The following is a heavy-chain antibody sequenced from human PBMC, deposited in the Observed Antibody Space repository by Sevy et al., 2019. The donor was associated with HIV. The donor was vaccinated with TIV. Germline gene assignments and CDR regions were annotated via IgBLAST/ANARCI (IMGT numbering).Heavy chain of an antibody. CDR1: GYTFTGYY. D-gene: IGHD3-22*01. V-gene: IGHV1-2*04. CDR2: INPNSGGT. CDR3: ARGDGDYYDSSGYLYDY. Sequence: ASVKVSCKASGYTFTGYYMHWVRQAPGQGLEWMGWINPNSGGTNYAQKFQGWVTMTRDTSISKAYMGLSRLRSDDTAVYYCARGDGDYYDSSGYLYDYWGQGTLVTVSS. J-gene: IGHJ4*02.